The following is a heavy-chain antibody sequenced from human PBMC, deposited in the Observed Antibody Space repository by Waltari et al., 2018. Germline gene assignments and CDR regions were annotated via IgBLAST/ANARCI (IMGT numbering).Heavy chain of an antibody. CDR1: GFSSSRYW. CDR2: KSCDGRTT. Sequence: EVRLVQSGGGLVQPGGSLRLSCAASGFSSSRYWIHWVHQVPGKGLVHVARKSCDGRTTDHAYSARGRFTISRDNAKNTVYLQINRLRPEDTAVYYCLRDSNQLPDYWGQGTVVTVSS. D-gene: IGHD2-2*01. J-gene: IGHJ4*02. CDR3: LRDSNQLPDY. V-gene: IGHV3-74*01.